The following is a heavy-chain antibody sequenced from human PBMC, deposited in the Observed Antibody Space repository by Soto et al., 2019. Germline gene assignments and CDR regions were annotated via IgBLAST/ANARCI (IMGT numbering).Heavy chain of an antibody. CDR2: ISAYNGNT. J-gene: IGHJ6*02. CDR1: GYTFTSYG. V-gene: IGHV1-18*01. Sequence: QVQLVQSGAEVKKPGASGKVSCKAPGYTFTSYGISWVRQAPGQGLEWMGWISAYNGNTNYAQKLHGRVTMTTDTSTSRASTKLRSLRSDDTAVYYFARDNYDFWSGYYPDLPYGMDVWGQGTTVTVSS. CDR3: ARDNYDFWSGYYPDLPYGMDV. D-gene: IGHD3-3*01.